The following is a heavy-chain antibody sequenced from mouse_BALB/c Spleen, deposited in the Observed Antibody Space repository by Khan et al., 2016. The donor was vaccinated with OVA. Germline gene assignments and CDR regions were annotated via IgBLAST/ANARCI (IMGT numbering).Heavy chain of an antibody. V-gene: IGHV9-3-1*01. CDR2: INTYTGEP. CDR1: GFTFTNYG. CDR3: ARVGYNGTMDW. Sequence: QIQLVQSGPELKKPGETVQISCKASGFTFTNYGMNWVKQAPGKGLKWMGWINTYTGEPTFADDFQGRFAFSLETSASTAYLQINSLKNEDTATDFCARVGYNGTMDWWGQGTSVTVSS. J-gene: IGHJ4*01. D-gene: IGHD2-14*01.